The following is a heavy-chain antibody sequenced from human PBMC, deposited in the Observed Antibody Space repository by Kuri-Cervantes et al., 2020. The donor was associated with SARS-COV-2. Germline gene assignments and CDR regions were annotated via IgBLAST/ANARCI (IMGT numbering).Heavy chain of an antibody. D-gene: IGHD2-2*01. CDR3: ARGPWGYCSSASCFSFDY. J-gene: IGHJ4*02. Sequence: GGSLRLSCAASGFTFSSYWMSWVRQAPGKGLEWVANIKQDGSEKYYVDSVKGRFTISRDNAKNSLYLQMNSLRAEDTAVYYYARGPWGYCSSASCFSFDYWGQGTLVTVSS. CDR1: GFTFSSYW. CDR2: IKQDGSEK. V-gene: IGHV3-7*01.